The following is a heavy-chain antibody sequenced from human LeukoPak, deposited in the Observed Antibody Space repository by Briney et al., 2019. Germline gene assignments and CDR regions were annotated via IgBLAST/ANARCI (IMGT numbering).Heavy chain of an antibody. CDR3: ARVSLSAFDI. Sequence: GALRLSCAASGFTFSSYSMNWVRQAPGKGLEWVSSISSSSSYIYYADSVKGRFTISRDNAKNSLYLQMNSLRAEDTAVYYCARVSLSAFDIWGQGTMVTVSS. CDR1: GFTFSSYS. J-gene: IGHJ3*02. D-gene: IGHD3-3*02. V-gene: IGHV3-21*01. CDR2: ISSSSSYI.